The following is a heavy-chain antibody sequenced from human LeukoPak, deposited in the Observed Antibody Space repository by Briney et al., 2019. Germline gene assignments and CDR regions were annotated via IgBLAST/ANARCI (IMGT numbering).Heavy chain of an antibody. CDR2: VYNSGDT. D-gene: IGHD6-6*01. V-gene: IGHV4-4*08. J-gene: IGHJ6*02. CDR1: GGSTSSDY. Sequence: PSETLSLTCTVSGGSTSSDYWSWIRQSPGKGLEWVGYVYNSGDTGKNPSLKSRVAILLDTSKNQCSLKLTSVSAADTAVYYCARDQLVRYSRHYYYYGMDVWGQGTTVTVSS. CDR3: ARDQLVRYSRHYYYYGMDV.